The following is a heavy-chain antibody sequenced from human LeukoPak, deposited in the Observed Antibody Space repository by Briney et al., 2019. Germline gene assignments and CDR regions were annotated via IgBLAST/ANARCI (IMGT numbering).Heavy chain of an antibody. CDR3: ARCPVRFYDSSGYFDY. CDR1: GASISSGGYY. J-gene: IGHJ4*02. V-gene: IGHV4-31*03. CDR2: IYYGGGT. D-gene: IGHD3-22*01. Sequence: SQTLSLTCTVSGASISSGGYYWSWVRQDPGKGLEWIGYIYYGGGTYYNPSLKSRITISVDTSKNQFSLELSSVTAADTAVYYCARCPVRFYDSSGYFDYWGQGTLVTVSS.